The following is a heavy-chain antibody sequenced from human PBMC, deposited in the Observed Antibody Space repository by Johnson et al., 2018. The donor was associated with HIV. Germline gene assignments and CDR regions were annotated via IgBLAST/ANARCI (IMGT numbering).Heavy chain of an antibody. J-gene: IGHJ3*01. CDR3: VRDLPIGPAGPNDAFDL. V-gene: IGHV3-7*05. D-gene: IGHD2-2*01. CDR2: IKQDGSEK. Sequence: VYLVESGGGVVQPGRSLRIYCAVSEFTFSNYAMHWVRQAPGKGLEWVAKIKQDGSEKYYVDSVKGRFTISRDNAKNSLYLQMNSLRAEDTAVYYCVRDLPIGPAGPNDAFDLWGHGTMVTVSS. CDR1: EFTFSNYA.